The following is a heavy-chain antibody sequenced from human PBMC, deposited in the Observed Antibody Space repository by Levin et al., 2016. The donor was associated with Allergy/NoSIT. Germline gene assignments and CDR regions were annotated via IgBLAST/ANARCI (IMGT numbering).Heavy chain of an antibody. V-gene: IGHV3-21*01. CDR2: ISSSSSYI. Sequence: GESLKISCAASGFTFSSYSMNWVRQAPGKGLEWVSSISSSSSYIYYADSVKGRFTISRDNAKNSLYLQMNSLRAEDTAVYYCARGPYYYDSSGYLMDVWGQGTTVTVSS. CDR1: GFTFSSYS. CDR3: ARGPYYYDSSGYLMDV. J-gene: IGHJ6*02. D-gene: IGHD3-22*01.